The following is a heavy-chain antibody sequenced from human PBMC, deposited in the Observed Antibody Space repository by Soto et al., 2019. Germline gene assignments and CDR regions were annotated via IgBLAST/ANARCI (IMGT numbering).Heavy chain of an antibody. CDR1: GGSLNDYY. CDR3: ARVVPRRFDSSGYQIYYFDY. D-gene: IGHD3-22*01. CDR2: INHSGTT. V-gene: IGHV4-34*01. J-gene: IGHJ4*02. Sequence: SETLSLTCAVYGGSLNDYYWSWVRQPPGKGLEWIGEINHSGTTTYNPSLKSRVTISVDTSKNQFSLKLSSATAADTAVYYCARVVPRRFDSSGYQIYYFDYWGEGTLVTVS.